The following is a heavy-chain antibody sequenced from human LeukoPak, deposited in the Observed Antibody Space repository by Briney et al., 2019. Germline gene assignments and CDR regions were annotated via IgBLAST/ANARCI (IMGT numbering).Heavy chain of an antibody. J-gene: IGHJ4*02. CDR2: IYYSGST. CDR3: ARGSDWYYFDY. V-gene: IGHV4-59*12. D-gene: IGHD6-19*01. CDR1: GGSFSSYY. Sequence: PSETLPLTCAVYGGSFSSYYWSWIRQPPGKGLEWIGYIYYSGSTNYNPSLKSRVTISVDTSKNQFSLKVTSVTAADTAVYYCARGSDWYYFDYWGQGSLVTVSS.